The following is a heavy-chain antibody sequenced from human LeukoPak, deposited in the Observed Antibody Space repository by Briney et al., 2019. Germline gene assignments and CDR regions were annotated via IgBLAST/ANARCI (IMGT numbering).Heavy chain of an antibody. V-gene: IGHV3-72*01. CDR2: IRNRPRSYTS. D-gene: IGHD3-9*01. CDR1: GFIFTDHY. CDR3: SSSYVPGKDAYFDL. J-gene: IGHJ1*01. Sequence: GGSPRLPCAPSGFIFTDHYADGVRRAPGRGLQGGARIRNRPRSYTSEYASAVRGRFTITRDSTKSTVFQQMSGQRTGDAVMSYCSSSYVPGKDAYFDLRGQGTLVTVYS.